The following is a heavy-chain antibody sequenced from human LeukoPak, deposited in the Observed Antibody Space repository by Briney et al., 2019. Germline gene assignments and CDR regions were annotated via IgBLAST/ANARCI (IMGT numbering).Heavy chain of an antibody. CDR2: ISSSSINI. J-gene: IGHJ4*02. CDR1: GFTFDDYG. D-gene: IGHD1-1*01. Sequence: GGSLRLSYAASGFTFDDYGMSWVRQAPGKGLEWISYISSSSINIHYGDSVKGRFTISRDNAENSLYLQMNSLRAEDTAVYYCARDSIQLWPNAIDFWGQGTLVTVSS. CDR3: ARDSIQLWPNAIDF. V-gene: IGHV3-48*01.